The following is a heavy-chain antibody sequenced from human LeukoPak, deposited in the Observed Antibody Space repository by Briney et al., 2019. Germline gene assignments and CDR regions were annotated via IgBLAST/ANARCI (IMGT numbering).Heavy chain of an antibody. D-gene: IGHD3-10*01. J-gene: IGHJ4*02. CDR1: GDSISSSSSY. CDR2: IYYSGST. Sequence: SETLSLTCTVSGDSISSSSSYWGWIRQPPGEGLEWIGSIYYSGSTYYNTSLKSRVTISVDTSKNQFSLKLSSVTAADTAVYYCARDSLHYYGSGSLDYWGQGTLVTVSS. V-gene: IGHV4-39*07. CDR3: ARDSLHYYGSGSLDY.